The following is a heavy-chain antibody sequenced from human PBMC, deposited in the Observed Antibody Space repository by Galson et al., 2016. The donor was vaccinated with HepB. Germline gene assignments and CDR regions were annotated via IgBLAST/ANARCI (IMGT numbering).Heavy chain of an antibody. J-gene: IGHJ4*02. CDR1: GFTFSSYG. V-gene: IGHV3-33*01. CDR2: IWFDGSNK. D-gene: IGHD3-10*01. Sequence: SLRLSCAASGFTFSSYGMHWVRQAPDKGLEWVAVIWFDGSNKNYVDSVGGRFTISRDNSKNTLYLQMNSLRAEDTAVYYCARRRGSGSHDYWGQGTLVTVSS. CDR3: ARRRGSGSHDY.